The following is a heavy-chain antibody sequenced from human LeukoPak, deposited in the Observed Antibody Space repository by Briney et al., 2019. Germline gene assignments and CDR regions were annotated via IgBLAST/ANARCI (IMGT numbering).Heavy chain of an antibody. CDR3: AKDPNGDYIGAFDM. Sequence: GGSLRLSCAASGFTFGSYGMHWVRQAPGKGLEWVAVISYDGSNKYYADSVKGRFTISRDNSKNTLYLQMNSLRAEDTALYHCAKDPNGDYIGAFDMWGQGTMVTVSS. CDR2: ISYDGSNK. J-gene: IGHJ3*02. CDR1: GFTFGSYG. D-gene: IGHD4-17*01. V-gene: IGHV3-30*18.